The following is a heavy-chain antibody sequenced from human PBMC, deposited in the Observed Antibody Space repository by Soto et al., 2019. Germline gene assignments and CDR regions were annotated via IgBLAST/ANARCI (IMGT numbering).Heavy chain of an antibody. V-gene: IGHV4-59*01. CDR1: GGSISSYY. Sequence: SETLSLTCNVSGGSISSYYWNWIRQSPGKGLEWIGYVSYSGSTNYNPSLKSRVTISADTSKNQFSLRLSSVTAADTAVYYCARADDKMAPIDYWGQGALVTVSS. CDR2: VSYSGST. CDR3: ARADDKMAPIDY. D-gene: IGHD1-1*01. J-gene: IGHJ4*02.